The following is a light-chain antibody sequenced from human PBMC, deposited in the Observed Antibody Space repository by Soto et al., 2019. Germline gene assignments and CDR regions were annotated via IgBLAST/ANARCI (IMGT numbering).Light chain of an antibody. CDR1: SSDVGGYNY. V-gene: IGLV2-11*01. CDR2: DVS. J-gene: IGLJ2*01. CDR3: CSYSGSYTLV. Sequence: QSALTQPRSVSGSPGQSVTICCTGTSSDVGGYNYVSWYQQHPGKAPKLMIYDVSKRPSGVPDRFSGSKSGNTASLTISGLQAEDEADYYFCSYSGSYTLVFGGGTKVTVL.